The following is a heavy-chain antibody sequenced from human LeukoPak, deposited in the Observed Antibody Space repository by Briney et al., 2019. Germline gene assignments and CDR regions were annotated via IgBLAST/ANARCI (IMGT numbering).Heavy chain of an antibody. Sequence: GGSLRLSCAASGFTLSNYGMSWVRQAPGKGLEWVSYISSSGSTIYYADSVKGRFTISRDNAKNSLYLQMNSLRAEDTAVYYCAELGITKIGGVWGKGTTVTISS. J-gene: IGHJ6*04. V-gene: IGHV3-48*03. CDR3: AELGITKIGGV. D-gene: IGHD3-10*02. CDR1: GFTLSNYG. CDR2: ISSSGSTI.